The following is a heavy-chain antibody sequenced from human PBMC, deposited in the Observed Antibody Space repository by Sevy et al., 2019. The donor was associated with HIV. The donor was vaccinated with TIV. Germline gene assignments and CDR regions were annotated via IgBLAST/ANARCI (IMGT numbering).Heavy chain of an antibody. Sequence: SETLSLTCAVYGESFSGYYWSWLRQAPGKGLEWIGEITHSGSTNYNPSLKSRLTMSVDTSKNQFSLKLMSVTAADTAVYSCARALGAHFDYWGQGNLVTVSS. V-gene: IGHV4-34*01. D-gene: IGHD3-16*01. CDR2: ITHSGST. J-gene: IGHJ4*02. CDR3: ARALGAHFDY. CDR1: GESFSGYY.